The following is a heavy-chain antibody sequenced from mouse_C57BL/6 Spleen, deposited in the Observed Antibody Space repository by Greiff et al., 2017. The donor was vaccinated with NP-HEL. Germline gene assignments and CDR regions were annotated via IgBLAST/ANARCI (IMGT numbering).Heavy chain of an antibody. CDR2: IDPSDSET. J-gene: IGHJ2*01. V-gene: IGHV1-52*01. D-gene: IGHD2-1*01. Sequence: VQLQQPGAELVRPGSSVKLSCKASGYTFTSYWMHWVKQRPIQGLEWIGNIDPSDSETHYNQKFKDKATLTVDKSSSTAYMQLSSLTSEDSAVYYCAREGDGNYMYYFDYWGQGTTLTVSS. CDR1: GYTFTSYW. CDR3: AREGDGNYMYYFDY.